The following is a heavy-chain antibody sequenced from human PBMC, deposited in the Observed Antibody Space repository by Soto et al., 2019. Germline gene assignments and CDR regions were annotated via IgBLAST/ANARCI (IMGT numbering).Heavy chain of an antibody. CDR1: GGTFSSYA. CDR3: ARVVAAFYYYYGMDV. CDR2: IIPIFGTA. Sequence: GASVKVSCKASGGTFSSYAISWVRQAPGQGLEWMGGIIPIFGTANYAQKFQGRVTITADGSTSTAYMELSSLRSEDTAVYYCARVVAAFYYYYGMDVWGQGTTVTVSS. J-gene: IGHJ6*02. V-gene: IGHV1-69*13. D-gene: IGHD2-15*01.